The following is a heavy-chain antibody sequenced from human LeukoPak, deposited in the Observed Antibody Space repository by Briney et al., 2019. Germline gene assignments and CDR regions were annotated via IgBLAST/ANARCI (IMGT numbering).Heavy chain of an antibody. Sequence: RASVKVSCKASGYTFTGYYMHLVRQAPRQGLEWMGIINPSGGSTSYAQKFQGRVTMTRDTSTSTVYMELSSLRSEDTAVYYCARDRGSSTRLYYFDYWGQGTLVTVSS. CDR1: GYTFTGYY. D-gene: IGHD2-2*01. V-gene: IGHV1-46*01. CDR3: ARDRGSSTRLYYFDY. CDR2: INPSGGST. J-gene: IGHJ4*02.